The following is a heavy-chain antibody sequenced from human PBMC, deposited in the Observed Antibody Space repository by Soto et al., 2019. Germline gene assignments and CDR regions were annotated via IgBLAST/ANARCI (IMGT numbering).Heavy chain of an antibody. CDR2: ISGSGGST. CDR3: AKDSLVYYYYYGMDV. J-gene: IGHJ6*02. D-gene: IGHD3-16*02. Sequence: PGGSLRLSCAASGFTFSSYAMSWVRQAPGKGLEWVSAISGSGGSTYYADSVKGRFTISRDNSKNTLYLQMNSLRAEDTAVYHCAKDSLVYYYYYGMDVWGQGTTVTVSS. V-gene: IGHV3-23*01. CDR1: GFTFSSYA.